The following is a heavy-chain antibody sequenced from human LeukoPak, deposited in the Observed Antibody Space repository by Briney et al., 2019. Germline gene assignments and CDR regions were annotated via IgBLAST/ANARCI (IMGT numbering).Heavy chain of an antibody. D-gene: IGHD2-2*01. CDR1: GYTFTSYD. J-gene: IGHJ3*02. V-gene: IGHV1-8*01. CDR3: ATETTRRYCSSTSCFGAFDI. CDR2: MNPNSGNT. Sequence: ASVKVSCKASGYTFTSYDINWVRQATGQGLEWMGWMNPNSGNTGYAQKFQGRVTMTEDTSTDTAYMELSSLRSEDTAVYYCATETTRRYCSSTSCFGAFDIWGQGTMVTVSS.